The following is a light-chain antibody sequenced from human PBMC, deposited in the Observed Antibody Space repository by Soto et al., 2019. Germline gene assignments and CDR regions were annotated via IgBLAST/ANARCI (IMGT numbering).Light chain of an antibody. Sequence: EVVLTQSPVTLSLSPGERATLSCRASQSFRGLLAWYQQKPGQAPRLLIYGASTRATGIPARFSGSGSGTEFTLTISSLQSEDFAVYFCHQYNNWPRTFGQGTKVEIK. CDR2: GAS. CDR1: QSFRGL. V-gene: IGKV3-15*01. J-gene: IGKJ1*01. CDR3: HQYNNWPRT.